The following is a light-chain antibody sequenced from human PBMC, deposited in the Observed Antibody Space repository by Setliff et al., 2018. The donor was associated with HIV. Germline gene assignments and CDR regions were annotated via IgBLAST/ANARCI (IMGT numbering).Light chain of an antibody. Sequence: SVLTQPASVSGSPGQSITISCTGTSNDVGRYDLVSWYQQHPARAPKLIIYQATRRPSGVSNRFSGSKSGNVASLTISGLQAEDEPDYYCCSNTGSNTFVFGTGTKVTVL. CDR3: CSNTGSNTFV. CDR1: SNDVGRYDL. CDR2: QAT. J-gene: IGLJ1*01. V-gene: IGLV2-23*01.